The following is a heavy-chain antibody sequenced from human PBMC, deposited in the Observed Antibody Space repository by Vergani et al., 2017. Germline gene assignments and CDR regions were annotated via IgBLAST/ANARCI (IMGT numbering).Heavy chain of an antibody. Sequence: QVKLQESGPGLVKPSETLSLTCTVSGASVNSYYWSWIRQPPGKGLEWMGYVSFRGDTLYDPSVKGRMTISLNTSSNQFSLQLNSVTPEDTAVYYCARAVLAVAAPPSYYYYMDVWGKGTTVTVSS. CDR1: GASVNSYY. J-gene: IGHJ6*03. V-gene: IGHV4-59*02. CDR2: VSFRGDT. CDR3: ARAVLAVAAPPSYYYYMDV. D-gene: IGHD6-19*01.